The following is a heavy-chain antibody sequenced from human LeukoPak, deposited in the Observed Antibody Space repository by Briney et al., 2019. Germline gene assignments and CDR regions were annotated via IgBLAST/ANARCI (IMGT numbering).Heavy chain of an antibody. Sequence: GGSLRLSCTASGFTFSSYWLSWVRQAPGKGLEWVANIKQDGREKSYVVSVRGRFTIYRDHHKDSLYLKMKSMRGEARGMYFCARDEWLVLGVIDYWGQGTLVTVSS. D-gene: IGHD6-19*01. J-gene: IGHJ4*02. CDR3: ARDEWLVLGVIDY. V-gene: IGHV3-7*01. CDR2: IKQDGREK. CDR1: GFTFSSYW.